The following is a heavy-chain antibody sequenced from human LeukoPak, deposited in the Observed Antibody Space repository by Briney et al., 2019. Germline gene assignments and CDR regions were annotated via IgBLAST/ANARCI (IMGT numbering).Heavy chain of an antibody. V-gene: IGHV3-48*03. Sequence: GGSLRLSCAASGFTFSSYEMNWVRQAPGKGLEWVSYISSNGSPVFYADSVKGRFTISRDNAKNSLSLLMNSLRAEDTAVYYCARDGGSGILDWGQGTLVTVSS. D-gene: IGHD3-10*01. J-gene: IGHJ4*02. CDR1: GFTFSSYE. CDR2: ISSNGSPV. CDR3: ARDGGSGILD.